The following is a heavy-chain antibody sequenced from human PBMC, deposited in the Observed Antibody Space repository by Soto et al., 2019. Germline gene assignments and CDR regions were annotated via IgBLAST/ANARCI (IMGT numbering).Heavy chain of an antibody. D-gene: IGHD6-6*01. CDR1: GGTFTGNP. CDR2: IIPMFGTT. V-gene: IGHV1-69*01. Sequence: QVQLVQSGAEVKKPGSSVKVSCKASGGTFTGNPISWVRQAPGRGLEWMGGIIPMFGTTNYAQKFQGRVTITADESTTTAYRELNSLRSEDTAVYYCARENSIASLSYYYGMEVWGQGTTVTVSS. J-gene: IGHJ6*02. CDR3: ARENSIASLSYYYGMEV.